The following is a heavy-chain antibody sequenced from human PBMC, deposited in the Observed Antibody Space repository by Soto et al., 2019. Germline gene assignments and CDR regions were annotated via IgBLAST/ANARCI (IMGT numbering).Heavy chain of an antibody. CDR1: GYTFTSYY. J-gene: IGHJ4*02. CDR3: ARDLAAAGTDFDY. D-gene: IGHD6-13*01. V-gene: IGHV1-18*04. Sequence: ASVKVSCKASGYTFTSYYMHWVRQAPGQGLEWMGWISPNSGNTSYAQKLQGRVTMTTDTSTSTAYMELRSLRSDDTAVYYCARDLAAAGTDFDYWGQGTLVTVSS. CDR2: ISPNSGNT.